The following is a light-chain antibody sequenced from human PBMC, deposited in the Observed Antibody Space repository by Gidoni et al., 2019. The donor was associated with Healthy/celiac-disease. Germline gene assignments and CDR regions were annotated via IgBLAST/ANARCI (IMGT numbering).Light chain of an antibody. CDR2: KAS. J-gene: IGKJ2*01. V-gene: IGKV1-5*03. CDR3: QQYNSYSWDT. Sequence: DIQMTQSPSTLSASVGDRVTITCRASQSISSWLAWYQQKPGKAPKLLIYKASSLESGVPSRFSGSGSGTEFTLTISSLQPDDFATYYCQQYNSYSWDTFXQXTKLXIK. CDR1: QSISSW.